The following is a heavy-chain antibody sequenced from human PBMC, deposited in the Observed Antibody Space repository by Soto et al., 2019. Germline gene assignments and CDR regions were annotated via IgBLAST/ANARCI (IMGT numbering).Heavy chain of an antibody. J-gene: IGHJ4*02. V-gene: IGHV2-5*01. CDR1: GFSLSTSGVG. D-gene: IGHD3-10*01. CDR2: IYWNDDK. Sequence: SCPTLVNPPQTLTLTCTFSGFSLSTSGVGVGWIRQPPGKALEWLALIYWNDDKRYSPSLKSRLTITKDTSKNQVVLTMTNMDPVDTATYYCAHSTMVRGVIIDCDYWGQGTLVTVSS. CDR3: AHSTMVRGVIIDCDY.